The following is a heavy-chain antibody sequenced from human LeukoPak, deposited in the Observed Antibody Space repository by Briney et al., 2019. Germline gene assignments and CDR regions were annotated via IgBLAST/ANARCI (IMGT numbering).Heavy chain of an antibody. CDR1: GYTLTELS. D-gene: IGHD5-18*01. V-gene: IGHV1-24*01. CDR3: ATDSGYSYGYDAFDI. CDR2: FDPEDGET. J-gene: IGHJ3*02. Sequence: GASVKVSCNVSGYTLTELSMHWVRQAPGKGLEWMGGFDPEDGETIYAQKFQGRVTMTEDTSTDTAYMELSSLRSEDTAVYYCATDSGYSYGYDAFDIWGQGTMVTVSS.